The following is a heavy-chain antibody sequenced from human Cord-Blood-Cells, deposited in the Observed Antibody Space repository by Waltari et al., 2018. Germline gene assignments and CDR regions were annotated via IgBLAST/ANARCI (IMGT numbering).Heavy chain of an antibody. Sequence: QMQLVQSGPEVKKPGTSVKVSCKASGFTFTSSAVQWVRQARGKRLVWIGGVVVGSGNTNYAQKFQERVTITRDMATSTAYMELSSLRSEDTAVYYCAADHGVAAAGDYWGQGTLVTVSS. CDR1: GFTFTSSA. CDR2: VVVGSGNT. D-gene: IGHD6-13*01. J-gene: IGHJ4*02. CDR3: AADHGVAAAGDY. V-gene: IGHV1-58*01.